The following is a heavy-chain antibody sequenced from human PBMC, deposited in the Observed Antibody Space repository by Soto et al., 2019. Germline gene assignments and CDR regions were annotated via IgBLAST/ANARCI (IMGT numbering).Heavy chain of an antibody. CDR2: INPNSGGT. CDR3: ARVKAASPDAFDI. D-gene: IGHD6-13*01. V-gene: IGHV1-2*04. J-gene: IGHJ3*02. CDR1: GYTFTGYY. Sequence: ASVKVSCKASGYTFTGYYMHWVRHAPGQGLEWMGWINPNSGGTNYAQKFQGWVTMTRDTSISTAYMELSRLRSDDTAVYYCARVKAASPDAFDIWGQGTMVTVSS.